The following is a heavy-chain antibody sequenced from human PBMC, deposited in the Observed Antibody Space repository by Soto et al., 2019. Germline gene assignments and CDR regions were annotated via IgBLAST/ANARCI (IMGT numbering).Heavy chain of an antibody. V-gene: IGHV3-74*01. CDR1: GYTLTELS. CDR2: INTAGGSI. CDR3: ARALQNTAAIIWFDP. J-gene: IGHJ5*02. D-gene: IGHD2-2*02. Sequence: SCKVSGYTLTELSMHWVRQAPGKGLVWVSRINTAGGSITYADSVKGRFTISRDNAKNTLYLQMNSLRVEDTAVYFCARALQNTAAIIWFDPWGQGTLVTVSS.